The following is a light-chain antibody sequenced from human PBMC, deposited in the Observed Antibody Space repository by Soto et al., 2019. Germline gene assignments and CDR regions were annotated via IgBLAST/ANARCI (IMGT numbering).Light chain of an antibody. CDR1: QSISSW. J-gene: IGKJ1*01. Sequence: DIQMTQSPSTLSASVGARVPITCRASQSISSWLAWYQQKPGKAPKLLIYAASSLQSGVPSRFSGRGSGTDFTLTMNSLQPEDFATYYCQQGYGTPWTFGQGTKVDIK. CDR2: AAS. CDR3: QQGYGTPWT. V-gene: IGKV1-39*01.